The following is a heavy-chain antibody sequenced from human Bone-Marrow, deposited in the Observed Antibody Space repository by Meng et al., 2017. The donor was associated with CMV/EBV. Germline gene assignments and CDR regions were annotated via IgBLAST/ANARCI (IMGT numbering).Heavy chain of an antibody. CDR3: ARRSIVGATINY. J-gene: IGHJ4*02. Sequence: ASVKGSCKASGYTFTGYYMHWVRQAPGQGLEWMGWINPNSGGTNYAQKFQGRVTMTRDTSISTAYMELSRLRSDDTAVYYCARRSIVGATINYWGQGTLVTVSS. V-gene: IGHV1-2*02. D-gene: IGHD1-26*01. CDR1: GYTFTGYY. CDR2: INPNSGGT.